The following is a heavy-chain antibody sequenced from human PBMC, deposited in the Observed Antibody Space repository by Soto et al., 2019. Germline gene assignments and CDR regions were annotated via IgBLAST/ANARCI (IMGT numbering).Heavy chain of an antibody. Sequence: ASVKVSCKASGYTFTSYAMHWVRQAPGQRLEWMGWINAGNGNTKYSQKFQGRVTITRDTSASTAYMELSSLRSDDTAVYYCARRSRLYYYDSSGYYCWGQGTLVTVSS. V-gene: IGHV1-3*01. CDR2: INAGNGNT. CDR3: ARRSRLYYYDSSGYYC. D-gene: IGHD3-22*01. J-gene: IGHJ4*02. CDR1: GYTFTSYA.